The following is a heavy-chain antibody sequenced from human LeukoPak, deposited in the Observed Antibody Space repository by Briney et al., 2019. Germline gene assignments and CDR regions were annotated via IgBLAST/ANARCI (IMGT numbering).Heavy chain of an antibody. CDR3: ARVNWNAVSVFDP. CDR2: IYYSGST. V-gene: IGHV4-59*12. J-gene: IGHJ5*02. D-gene: IGHD1-1*01. Sequence: SETLSLTCTVSGGSISSYYWSWIRQPPGKGLEWIGYIYYSGSTNYNPSLKSRVTISVDTSKNQFSLKLSSVTAADTAVYYCARVNWNAVSVFDPWGQGTLVTVSS. CDR1: GGSISSYY.